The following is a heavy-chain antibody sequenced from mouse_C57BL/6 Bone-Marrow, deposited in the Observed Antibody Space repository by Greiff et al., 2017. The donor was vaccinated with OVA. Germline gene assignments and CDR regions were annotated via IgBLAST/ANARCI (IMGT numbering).Heavy chain of an antibody. Sequence: QVQLQQSGAELVKPGASVKMSCKASGYTFTTYPIEWMKQNHGKSLEWIGNLHPYNDDTNYNEKFKGKATLTVDKSSSTVYLELSRLTSDDSAVYYCERRDYYGREYYFDYWGQGTTLTVSS. CDR1: GYTFTTYP. CDR3: ERRDYYGREYYFDY. CDR2: LHPYNDDT. J-gene: IGHJ2*01. D-gene: IGHD1-1*01. V-gene: IGHV1-47*01.